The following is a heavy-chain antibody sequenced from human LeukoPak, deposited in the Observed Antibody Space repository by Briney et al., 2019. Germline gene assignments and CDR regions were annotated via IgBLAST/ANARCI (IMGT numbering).Heavy chain of an antibody. J-gene: IGHJ5*02. D-gene: IGHD4/OR15-4a*01. Sequence: ASVKVSCKASGYTFTSFDINWVRQATGQGLEWVGWVNPNNGNTGYAQKFQGRVTITRDTSISTAYMELSSLRSEDTAVYYCARGVPFDPWGQGTLVTVPS. CDR1: GYTFTSFD. V-gene: IGHV1-8*03. CDR2: VNPNNGNT. CDR3: ARGVPFDP.